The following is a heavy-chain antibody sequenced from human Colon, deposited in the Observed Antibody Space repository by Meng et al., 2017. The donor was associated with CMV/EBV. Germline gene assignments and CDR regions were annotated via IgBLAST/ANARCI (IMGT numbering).Heavy chain of an antibody. CDR1: GDAIERNNW. J-gene: IGHJ5*01. D-gene: IGHD6-13*01. CDR3: ARGGYTNSWYRVWFDS. V-gene: IGHV4-28*01. CDR2: IYFTGGS. Sequence: SGDAIERNNWWAWIRQPPGKGLEWIGHIYFTGGSYYNPDLKSRVRMSVDTSKNQFSLKLSSVTAVDTAVYYCARGGYTNSWYRVWFDSWGQGTLVTVSS.